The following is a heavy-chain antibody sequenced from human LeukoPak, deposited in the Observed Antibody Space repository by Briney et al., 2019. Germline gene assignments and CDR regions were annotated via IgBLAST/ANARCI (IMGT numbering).Heavy chain of an antibody. D-gene: IGHD1-14*01. Sequence: PSETLSLTCTVSGGSISSSGYYWGWIRQHPGKGLEWIGYIYYSGNTYYNPSLKSRVTISVDTSKNQFSLKLSSVTAADTAVYYCARVRLDGKPHFDYWGQGTLVTVSS. CDR1: GGSISSSGYY. J-gene: IGHJ4*02. CDR2: IYYSGNT. V-gene: IGHV4-31*03. CDR3: ARVRLDGKPHFDY.